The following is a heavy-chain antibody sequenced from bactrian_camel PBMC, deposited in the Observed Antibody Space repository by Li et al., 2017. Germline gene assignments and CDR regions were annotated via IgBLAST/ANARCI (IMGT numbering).Heavy chain of an antibody. CDR3: AVDRPIRLVAPIVTFRKIQNCGDTDDLY. CDR2: IYIGDGAT. V-gene: IGHV3S1*01. D-gene: IGHD7*01. CDR1: GLTSSHYC. J-gene: IGHJ4*01. Sequence: HVQLVESGGGSVQTGGSLRLSCTASGLTSSHYCMAWFRQLPGKGREGVATIYIGDGATYYADSVKGRFTISRHNGENAVRLRMSDLSPRDTAVYFCAVDRPIRLVAPIVTFRKIQNCGDTDDLYWGQGTQVTV.